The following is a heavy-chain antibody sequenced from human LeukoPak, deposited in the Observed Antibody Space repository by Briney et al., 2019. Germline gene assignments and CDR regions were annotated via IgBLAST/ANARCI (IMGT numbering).Heavy chain of an antibody. CDR3: ARGAIGTHIYGGWFDP. CDR1: GFTFSSYA. D-gene: IGHD5-18*01. V-gene: IGHV3-23*01. CDR2: ISGSGGST. J-gene: IGHJ5*02. Sequence: GGSLRLSCAASGFTFSSYAMSWVRQAPGKGLEWVSAISGSGGSTYYADSVKGRFTISRDNSKNTLYLQMNSLRAEDTAVYYCARGAIGTHIYGGWFDPWGQGILVTVSS.